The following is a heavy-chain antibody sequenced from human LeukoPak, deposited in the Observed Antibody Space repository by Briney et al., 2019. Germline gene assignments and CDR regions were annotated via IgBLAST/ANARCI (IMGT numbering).Heavy chain of an antibody. J-gene: IGHJ4*02. CDR2: VDYSGNT. CDR1: GGSISSYY. V-gene: IGHV4-59*08. CDR3: VTSAGTVFLPRFYFKD. D-gene: IGHD6-13*01. Sequence: PSETLSLTCTVSGGSISSYYWGWIRQPPGKGLEWIGSVDYSGNTYYNPSLKSRVNTSVDMSKNQFSLKLNSVTAADTAVYYCVTSAGTVFLPRFYFKDWGQGSLVTVSS.